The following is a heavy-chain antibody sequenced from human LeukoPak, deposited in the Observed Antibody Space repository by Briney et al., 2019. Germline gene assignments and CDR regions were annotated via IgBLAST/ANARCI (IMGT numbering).Heavy chain of an antibody. J-gene: IGHJ4*02. Sequence: GGSLRLSCAASGFTFSRHAMSWVRQAPGKGLEWVSGITRSGDSTYYADSVEGRFTISRDDSKNTLYLQMNSLRAEDTAVYYCARAPFMTTVVTPFDYWGQGTLVTVSS. D-gene: IGHD4-23*01. CDR3: ARAPFMTTVVTPFDY. CDR2: ITRSGDST. CDR1: GFTFSRHA. V-gene: IGHV3-23*01.